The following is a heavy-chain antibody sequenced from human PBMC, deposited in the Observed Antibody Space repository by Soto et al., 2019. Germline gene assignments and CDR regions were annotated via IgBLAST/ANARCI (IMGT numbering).Heavy chain of an antibody. Sequence: GASVKVSCKASGYTFTSYDINWVRQATGQGLEWMGWMNPNSGNTGYAQKFQGRVTMTRNTSISTAYMELSSLRSEDTAVYYCARVESDDKAGWFDPWGQGTLVTVPS. CDR2: MNPNSGNT. D-gene: IGHD1-1*01. CDR3: ARVESDDKAGWFDP. V-gene: IGHV1-8*01. J-gene: IGHJ5*02. CDR1: GYTFTSYD.